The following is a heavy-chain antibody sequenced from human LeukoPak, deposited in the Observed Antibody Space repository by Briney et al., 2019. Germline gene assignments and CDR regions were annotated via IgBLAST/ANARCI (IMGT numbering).Heavy chain of an antibody. D-gene: IGHD6-13*01. J-gene: IGHJ5*02. CDR3: ARAIAAPPYIWFDP. V-gene: IGHV4-4*07. CDR1: GGSISSYY. Sequence: KSSETLSLTCTVSGGSISSYYWSWIRQPAGKGLEWIGRIYTSGSTNYNPSLKSRVTMSVDTSKNQFSLKLSSVTAADTAVYYCARAIAAPPYIWFDPWGQGTLVTVSS. CDR2: IYTSGST.